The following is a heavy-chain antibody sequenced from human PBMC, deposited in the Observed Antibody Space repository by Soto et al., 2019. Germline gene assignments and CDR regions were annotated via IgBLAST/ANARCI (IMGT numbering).Heavy chain of an antibody. V-gene: IGHV3-30*18. CDR3: AKVVLGRQLTNWFDP. CDR2: ISYDGSNK. D-gene: IGHD6-6*01. CDR1: GFTFSSYG. Sequence: PGGSLRLSCAASGFTFSSYGMHWVRQAPGKGLEWVAVISYDGSNKYYADSVKGRFTISRDNSKNTLYLQMNSLRAEDTAVYYCAKVVLGRQLTNWFDPWGQGTLVTVSS. J-gene: IGHJ5*02.